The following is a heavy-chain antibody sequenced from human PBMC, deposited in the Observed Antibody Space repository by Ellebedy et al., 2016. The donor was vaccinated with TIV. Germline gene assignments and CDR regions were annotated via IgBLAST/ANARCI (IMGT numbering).Heavy chain of an antibody. J-gene: IGHJ3*01. CDR1: GGSISSYY. V-gene: IGHV4-59*08. CDR2: IYYSGST. Sequence: SETLSLTCTVSGGSISSYYWTWIRQPPGKGLEWIGFIYYSGSTNYNPSLRSRVTVSIDMSKSQFSLKLSSVTAADTAVYYCARLNRLYYRNSLDFWGQGTMVTVSS. CDR3: ARLNRLYYRNSLDF. D-gene: IGHD3-10*01.